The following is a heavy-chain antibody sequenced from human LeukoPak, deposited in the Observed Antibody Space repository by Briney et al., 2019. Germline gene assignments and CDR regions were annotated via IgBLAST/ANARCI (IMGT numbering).Heavy chain of an antibody. CDR1: GGTFSSYA. Sequence: ASVKVSCKASGGTFSSYAISWVRQAPGQGLEWMGRIIPILGIANYAQKFQGRVTITADKSISTAYLQWSSLKASDTAMYYCARAYYYGSGGDYWGQGTLVTVSS. CDR3: ARAYYYGSGGDY. D-gene: IGHD3-10*01. CDR2: IIPILGIA. V-gene: IGHV1-69*04. J-gene: IGHJ4*02.